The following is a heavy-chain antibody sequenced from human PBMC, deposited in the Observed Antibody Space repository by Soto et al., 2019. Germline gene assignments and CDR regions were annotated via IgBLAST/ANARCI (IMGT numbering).Heavy chain of an antibody. V-gene: IGHV1-8*01. D-gene: IGHD3-9*01. CDR1: GYTFTSYD. Sequence: ASVKVSCKASGYTFTSYDINWVRQATGQGLEWMGWMNPNSGNTGYAQKFQGRVTMTRDTATSTVYMELSSLRSEDTAVYYWAGEPLPNYDILTGYYYWGQGTLVTVSS. J-gene: IGHJ4*02. CDR3: AGEPLPNYDILTGYYY. CDR2: MNPNSGNT.